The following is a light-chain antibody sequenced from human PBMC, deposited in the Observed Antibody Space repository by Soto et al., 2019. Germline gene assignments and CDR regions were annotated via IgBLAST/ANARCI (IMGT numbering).Light chain of an antibody. Sequence: DIEMTQSPSTLSASVGDRVTIPCRGSQSMSTWLAWYQQKPGKAPKLLIYKASTLESGVPSRFSGSGYGTEFTLTISSLQPDDFATYFCQQYNFYPWTFGQGTKVDIK. V-gene: IGKV1-5*03. CDR2: KAS. J-gene: IGKJ1*01. CDR1: QSMSTW. CDR3: QQYNFYPWT.